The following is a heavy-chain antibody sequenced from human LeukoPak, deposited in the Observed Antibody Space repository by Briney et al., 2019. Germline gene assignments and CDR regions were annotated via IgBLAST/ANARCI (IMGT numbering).Heavy chain of an antibody. CDR1: GFTFTSYW. D-gene: IGHD2-21*02. J-gene: IGHJ4*02. CDR3: ARGGLYGDYYFDY. Sequence: GGSLRLSCAASGFTFTSYWMTWVRQAPGKGLEWVANTKHDGSERYYVDSVKGRFTISRDNVKNSLFLQMDSLRADDTAVYYCARGGLYGDYYFDYWGQGTLVTVTS. V-gene: IGHV3-7*04. CDR2: TKHDGSER.